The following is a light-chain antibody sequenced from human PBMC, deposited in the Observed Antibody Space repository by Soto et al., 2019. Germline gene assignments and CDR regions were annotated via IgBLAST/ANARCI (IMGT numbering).Light chain of an antibody. CDR3: HQHGSSPRT. J-gene: IGKJ4*01. V-gene: IGKV3-20*01. CDR2: GAS. CDR1: QSVSSNY. Sequence: EIVLTQSPGTLSLSPGERATLSCRASQSVSSNYLAWYQQTPGQATRLLIYGASRRATGIPDRFSGSGSGTDFTLTVSRLEPEDFAVYYCHQHGSSPRTFGGGTKVEIK.